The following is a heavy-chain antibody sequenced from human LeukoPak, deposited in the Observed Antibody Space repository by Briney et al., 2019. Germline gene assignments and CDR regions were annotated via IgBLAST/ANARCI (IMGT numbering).Heavy chain of an antibody. CDR1: GLTVSSNY. J-gene: IGHJ6*03. CDR3: ARVYYVSGSLHYYNYMDV. CDR2: IYNGGRT. V-gene: IGHV3-53*01. Sequence: GGSLRLSCAASGLTVSSNYMSWVHQAPAKGLEWVSVIYNGGRTYYADSVKGRFTMSRDNSKKTLYLQMNNLRADDTALYYCARVYYVSGSLHYYNYMDVWGTGTTVTISS. D-gene: IGHD3-10*01.